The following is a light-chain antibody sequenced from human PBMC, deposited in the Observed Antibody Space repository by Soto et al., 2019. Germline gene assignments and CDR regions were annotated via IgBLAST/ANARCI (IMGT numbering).Light chain of an antibody. CDR3: QQYASSVT. V-gene: IGKV3-20*01. CDR1: QSFSSTF. Sequence: EILLTQSPDSLSLSPGDIATLSCRASQSFSSTFFAWYQQKPGQAPRLLIYGASSRATGIPDRFSGSGSGTDLTLTISRLEPEEFAVYYCQQYASSVTFGQGTKVEI. CDR2: GAS. J-gene: IGKJ1*01.